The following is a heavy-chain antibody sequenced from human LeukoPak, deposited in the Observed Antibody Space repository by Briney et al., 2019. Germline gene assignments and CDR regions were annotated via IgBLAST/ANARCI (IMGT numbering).Heavy chain of an antibody. CDR3: ARLGGYLVGHYYYYMDV. D-gene: IGHD3-16*02. CDR2: IYYSGST. Sequence: SETLSLTCTVSGGSISSSSYYWGWIRQPPGKGLEWIGSIYYSGSTYYNPSLKSRVTISVDTSKNQFSLKLSSVTAADTAVYYCARLGGYLVGHYYYYMDVWGKGTTVTVSS. V-gene: IGHV4-39*01. CDR1: GGSISSSSYY. J-gene: IGHJ6*03.